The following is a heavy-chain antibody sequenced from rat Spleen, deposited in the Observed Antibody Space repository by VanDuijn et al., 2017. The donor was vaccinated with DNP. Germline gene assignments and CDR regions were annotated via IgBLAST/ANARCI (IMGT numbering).Heavy chain of an antibody. CDR1: GLSLTKFG. D-gene: IGHD4-3*01. Sequence: QVQLKESGPGLVQPSQTLSLTCTVSGLSLTKFGVSWVRQPPGKGLEWIAVISSGGNTYYNSSFKSRLKLSSDTSKSQYFLQVNSLQTDDTAIYFWARDPYNSGRFAYWGQGTLVTVSS. J-gene: IGHJ3*01. CDR2: ISSGGNT. V-gene: IGHV2S12*01. CDR3: ARDPYNSGRFAY.